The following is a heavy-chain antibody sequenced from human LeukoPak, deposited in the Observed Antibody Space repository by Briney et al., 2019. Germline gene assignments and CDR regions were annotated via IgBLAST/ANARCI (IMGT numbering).Heavy chain of an antibody. D-gene: IGHD4-17*01. V-gene: IGHV4-38-2*01. J-gene: IGHJ4*02. CDR3: ARHGYGDIFDY. CDR1: GYSISSGYY. CDR2: IYHSVST. Sequence: PSETLSLTCAVSGYSISSGYYWGWIRQPPGKGLEWIGSIYHSVSTYYNPSLKSRVTISVDTSKNQFSLKLSSVTAADTAVYYCARHGYGDIFDYWGQGTLVTVSS.